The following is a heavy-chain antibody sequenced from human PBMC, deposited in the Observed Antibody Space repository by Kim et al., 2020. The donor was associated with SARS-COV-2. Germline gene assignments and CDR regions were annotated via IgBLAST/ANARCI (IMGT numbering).Heavy chain of an antibody. CDR1: GYSFTDYH. CDR2: INAGNGDR. V-gene: IGHV1-3*01. CDR3: ERGYNSNPRDAC. J-gene: IGHJ4*02. D-gene: IGHD3-22*01. Sequence: ASVKVSCKASGYSFTDYHIHWVRQVPGQRLEWMGWINAGNGDRKYSQKFQGRVTFTRDTSATTAYMELSSLRFEDMAVYYCERGYNSNPRDACWGQGTPVTVSS.